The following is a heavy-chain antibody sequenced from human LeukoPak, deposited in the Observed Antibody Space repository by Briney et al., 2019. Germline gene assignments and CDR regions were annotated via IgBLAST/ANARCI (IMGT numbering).Heavy chain of an antibody. J-gene: IGHJ6*03. D-gene: IGHD2-21*02. CDR2: FNPSVATT. CDR1: GYTFTNYY. V-gene: IGHV1-46*01. Sequence: GASVKVSCKASGYTFTNYYIHWVRQAPGQGLEWMGIFNPSVATTNYAQKFQGRVTMTRDTSNNTVYMDLTRLIFDDTAMYYCARDGVFRFEVGDVYYYYMDVWGKGTTVIISS. CDR3: ARDGVFRFEVGDVYYYYMDV.